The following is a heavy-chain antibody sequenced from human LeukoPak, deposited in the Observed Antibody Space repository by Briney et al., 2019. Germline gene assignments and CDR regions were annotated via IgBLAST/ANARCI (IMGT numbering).Heavy chain of an antibody. CDR1: GFTFSSYA. CDR3: AKATYYYDSSGYCSPSYFDY. V-gene: IGHV3-23*01. CDR2: ISGSGGSA. J-gene: IGHJ4*02. D-gene: IGHD3-22*01. Sequence: GGSLILSCAASGFTFSSYAMSWVRQDPGEGLEWLLGISGSGGSAYYAASVNGWFTVSRDNSTNTLYLQINSLRAEDTAVYYCAKATYYYDSSGYCSPSYFDYWGQGTLVTASS.